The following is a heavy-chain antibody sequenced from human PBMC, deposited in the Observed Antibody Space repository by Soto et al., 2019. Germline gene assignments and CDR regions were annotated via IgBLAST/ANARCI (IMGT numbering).Heavy chain of an antibody. Sequence: PGGSLRLSCAASGFTFSRYAMSWVCQAPGKGLEWVSAISGSGGSTYYADSVKGRFTISRDNSKNTLYLQMNSLRAEDTAVYYCVKDKYYGSGSYYWFDPWGQGTLVTVSS. CDR3: VKDKYYGSGSYYWFDP. CDR1: GFTFSRYA. J-gene: IGHJ5*02. V-gene: IGHV3-23*01. CDR2: ISGSGGST. D-gene: IGHD3-10*01.